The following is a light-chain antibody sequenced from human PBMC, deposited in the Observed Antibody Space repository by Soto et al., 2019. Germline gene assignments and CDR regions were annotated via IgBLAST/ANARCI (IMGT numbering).Light chain of an antibody. J-gene: IGKJ3*01. CDR3: QHGGA. CDR1: QTINSY. CDR2: NSS. V-gene: IGKV1-39*01. Sequence: IQMTQSPSSLSASVGDRVTITCRASQTINSYLHWYQQKPGKAPKLLIYNSSNLQSGVPSRFSGSGSGTEFTLTISTLQPEDFASYYCQHGGAFGPGTKVDIK.